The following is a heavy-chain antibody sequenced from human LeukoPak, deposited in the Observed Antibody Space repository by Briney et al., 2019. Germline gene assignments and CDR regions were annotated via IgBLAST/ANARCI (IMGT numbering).Heavy chain of an antibody. CDR1: GFTFSSYA. J-gene: IGHJ5*02. CDR3: AKDLWASGSYHRLGH. D-gene: IGHD3-10*01. Sequence: GGSLRLSCAASGFTFSSYAMNWVRQAPGKGLEWVSAISGSGLSTYYADSVKGRFTISRDNSKNMLYLQTNSLRVEDTAIYYCAKDLWASGSYHRLGHWGQGTLVTVSS. CDR2: ISGSGLST. V-gene: IGHV3-23*01.